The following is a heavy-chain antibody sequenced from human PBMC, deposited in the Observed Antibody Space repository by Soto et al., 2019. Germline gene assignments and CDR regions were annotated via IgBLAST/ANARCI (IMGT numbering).Heavy chain of an antibody. Sequence: VQLVQSGAELKKPGSSVRVSCETGAGTLSTSGISWVRQAPGKGLERVGGFIPLFGTPKYAQNCEGRLTMTADESTETGYMELRGVSSDDSAVYYCATSRVLDSGWFFAPWGQATVVIVSA. CDR3: ATSRVLDSGWFFAP. CDR2: FIPLFGTP. D-gene: IGHD6-19*01. J-gene: IGHJ5*02. CDR1: AGTLSTSG. V-gene: IGHV1-69*01.